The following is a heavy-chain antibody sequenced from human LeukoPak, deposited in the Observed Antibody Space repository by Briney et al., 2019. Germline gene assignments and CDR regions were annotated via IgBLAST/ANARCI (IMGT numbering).Heavy chain of an antibody. CDR1: GFTFSSYS. V-gene: IGHV3-21*01. Sequence: TGGSLRLSCAASGFTFSSYSMNWVRQAPGKGLEWVSSISSSSSYIYYADSVKGRFTISRDNAKNSLYLQMNSLRAEDTAVYYCARDYGELTIPRGGYWGQGTLVTVSS. D-gene: IGHD4/OR15-4a*01. J-gene: IGHJ4*02. CDR2: ISSSSSYI. CDR3: ARDYGELTIPRGGY.